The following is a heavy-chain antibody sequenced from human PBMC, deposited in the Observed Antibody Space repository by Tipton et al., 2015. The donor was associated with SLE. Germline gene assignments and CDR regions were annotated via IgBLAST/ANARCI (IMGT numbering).Heavy chain of an antibody. Sequence: GLVKPSGTLSLTCAVSVGSIGSSHWWSWIRQPPGKGLEWIGEVSHSGRTNYIASLKSRVTISIDTSKNQFSLRLNSVVAADTGVYYCARGGTGDGTNPFDPWGQGTLVTVSS. V-gene: IGHV4-4*02. CDR2: VSHSGRT. CDR3: ARGGTGDGTNPFDP. D-gene: IGHD2-8*01. J-gene: IGHJ5*02. CDR1: VGSIGSSHW.